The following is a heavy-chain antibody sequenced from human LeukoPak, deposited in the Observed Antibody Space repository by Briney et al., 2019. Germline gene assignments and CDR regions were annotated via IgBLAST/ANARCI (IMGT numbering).Heavy chain of an antibody. V-gene: IGHV4-34*01. J-gene: IGHJ5*02. CDR2: INHSGST. Sequence: PSETLSLTCAVYGGSFSGYYWSWIRQPPGKGLEWIGEINHSGSTNYNPSLKSRVTISVDTSKNQFSLKLSSVTAADTAVYYCARHIKEAAWFDPWGQGTLVTVSS. D-gene: IGHD2-21*01. CDR3: ARHIKEAAWFDP. CDR1: GGSFSGYY.